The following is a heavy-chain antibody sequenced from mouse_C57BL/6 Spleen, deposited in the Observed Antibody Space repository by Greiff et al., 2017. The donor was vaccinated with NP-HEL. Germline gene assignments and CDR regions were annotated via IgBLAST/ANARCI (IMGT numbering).Heavy chain of an antibody. CDR2: IDPSDSYT. CDR3: ANWDYFDY. Sequence: QVQLQQSGAELVKPGASVKLSCKASGYTFTSYWMQWVKQRPGQGLEWIGEIDPSDSYTNYNQKFKGKATLTVDTSSSTAYMQLSSLTSEDSAVYYCANWDYFDYWGQGTTLTVSS. V-gene: IGHV1-50*01. J-gene: IGHJ2*01. CDR1: GYTFTSYW. D-gene: IGHD4-1*01.